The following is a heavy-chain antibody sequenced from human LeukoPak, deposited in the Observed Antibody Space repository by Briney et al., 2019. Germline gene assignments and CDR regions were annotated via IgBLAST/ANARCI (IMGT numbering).Heavy chain of an antibody. CDR3: ARDRRLGIAVAGTGLDY. V-gene: IGHV3-21*01. CDR2: ISSSSSYI. CDR1: GFTFSSYS. J-gene: IGHJ4*02. Sequence: PGGSLRLSCAASGFTFSSYSMNWVRQAPGKGLEGVSSISSSSSYIYYADSVKGRFTISRDNAKNSLYLQMNSLRAEDTAVYYCARDRRLGIAVAGTGLDYWGQGTLVTVSS. D-gene: IGHD6-19*01.